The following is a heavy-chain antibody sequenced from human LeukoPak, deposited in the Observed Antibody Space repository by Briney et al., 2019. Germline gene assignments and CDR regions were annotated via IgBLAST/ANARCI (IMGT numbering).Heavy chain of an antibody. CDR3: AKEVGGEYSSRKSFDY. CDR1: GFTFSSYG. V-gene: IGHV3-23*01. J-gene: IGHJ4*02. Sequence: GGSLRLSCAASGFTFSSYGMSWVRQAPGKGLAWVSAISGSDGSTYYADSVKGRFTISRDNSKNTLYLQMNSLRAEDTAVYYCAKEVGGEYSSRKSFDYWGQGTLVTVSS. CDR2: ISGSDGST. D-gene: IGHD6-13*01.